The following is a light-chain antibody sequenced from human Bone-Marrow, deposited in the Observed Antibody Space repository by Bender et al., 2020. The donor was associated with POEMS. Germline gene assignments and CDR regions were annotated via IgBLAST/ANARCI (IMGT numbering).Light chain of an antibody. CDR3: ATWDESLNGWV. J-gene: IGLJ3*02. CDR1: SSKFGSYP. Sequence: QSVLTQPPSASGTPGQRVTISCSGSSSKFGSYPVNWYQQLPGAAPKLVIFNNSQRPSGVPDRFSGSNSGTSASLAISGLLSHDEADFYCATWDESLNGWVFGGGTKLTVL. V-gene: IGLV1-44*01. CDR2: NNS.